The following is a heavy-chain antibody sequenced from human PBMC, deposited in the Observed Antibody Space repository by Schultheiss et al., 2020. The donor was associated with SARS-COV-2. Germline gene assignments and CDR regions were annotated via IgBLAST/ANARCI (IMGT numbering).Heavy chain of an antibody. CDR2: IDPSDSYT. J-gene: IGHJ3*02. V-gene: IGHV5-10-1*01. CDR3: ARRYCSGGSCYLAFDI. CDR1: GYSFTTYW. Sequence: GKSLKISCKGSGYSFTTYWISWVRQMPGKGLEWMGRIDPSDSYTDYSPSFQGHVTISADKSISTAYLQWSSLKASDTAIYYCARRYCSGGSCYLAFDIWGQGTMVTVSS. D-gene: IGHD2-15*01.